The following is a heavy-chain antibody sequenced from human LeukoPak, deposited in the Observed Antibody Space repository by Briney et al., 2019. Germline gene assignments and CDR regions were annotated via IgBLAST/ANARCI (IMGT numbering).Heavy chain of an antibody. D-gene: IGHD6-13*01. Sequence: GGTLRLSCAASGFTFSSSAMSWVRQAPGKGLEWVANIKQDGSEKYYVDSVKGRFTISRDNAKNSLYLQMNSLRAEDTAVYYCARRVNWFDPWGQGTLVTVSS. CDR2: IKQDGSEK. V-gene: IGHV3-7*01. CDR1: GFTFSSSA. J-gene: IGHJ5*02. CDR3: ARRVNWFDP.